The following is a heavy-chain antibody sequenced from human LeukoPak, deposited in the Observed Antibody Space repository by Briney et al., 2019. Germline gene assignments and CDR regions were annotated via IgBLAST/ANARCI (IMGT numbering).Heavy chain of an antibody. V-gene: IGHV4-34*01. J-gene: IGHJ4*02. CDR2: INHSGST. CDR3: ARDLDYYGSGSYPY. D-gene: IGHD3-10*01. CDR1: GGSFSGYY. Sequence: PSETLSLTCAVYGGSFSGYYWSWIRQPPGKGLEWIGEINHSGSTNYNPSLKSRVTISVDTSKNQFSLKLSSVTAADTAVYYCARDLDYYGSGSYPYWGQGTLVTVSS.